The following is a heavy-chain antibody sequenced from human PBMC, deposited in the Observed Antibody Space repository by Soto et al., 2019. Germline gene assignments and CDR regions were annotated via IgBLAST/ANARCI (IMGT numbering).Heavy chain of an antibody. J-gene: IGHJ4*02. D-gene: IGHD2-2*01. CDR3: ARGGRIVVVPAAPRATYFDY. Sequence: ASVKVSCKASGYTFTSYAMHWVRQAPGQRLEWMGWINAGNGNTKYSQKFQGRVTITRDTSASTAYRELSSLRSEDTAEYYCARGGRIVVVPAAPRATYFDYWGQGTLVTVSS. CDR2: INAGNGNT. CDR1: GYTFTSYA. V-gene: IGHV1-3*01.